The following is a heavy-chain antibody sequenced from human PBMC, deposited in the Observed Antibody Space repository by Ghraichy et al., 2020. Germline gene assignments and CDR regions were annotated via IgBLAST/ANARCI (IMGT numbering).Heavy chain of an antibody. D-gene: IGHD2-2*01. V-gene: IGHV3-30*03. J-gene: IGHJ6*02. CDR3: ARPLGYCSSTSCSPSGIVAYYYYGMAV. CDR1: GFTFSSYG. CDR2: ISYDGSNK. Sequence: GGSLRLSCAASGFTFSSYGMHWVRQAPGKGLEWVAVISYDGSNKYYADSVKGRFTISRDNSKNTLYLQMNSLRAEDTAVYYCARPLGYCSSTSCSPSGIVAYYYYGMAVWGQGTTVTVSS.